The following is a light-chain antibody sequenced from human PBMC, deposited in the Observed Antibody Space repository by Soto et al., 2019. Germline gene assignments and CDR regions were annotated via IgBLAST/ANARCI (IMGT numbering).Light chain of an antibody. Sequence: DIVMTQSPATLSVSPGERASLSCRASQSVSTNLAWYQQKPAQAPRLLIYGASTRATGIPGRFSGGGSGTEFTLTISSLQSADFAVYYCQHYNDWPLTFGGGTKVDNK. CDR1: QSVSTN. V-gene: IGKV3-15*01. CDR2: GAS. CDR3: QHYNDWPLT. J-gene: IGKJ4*01.